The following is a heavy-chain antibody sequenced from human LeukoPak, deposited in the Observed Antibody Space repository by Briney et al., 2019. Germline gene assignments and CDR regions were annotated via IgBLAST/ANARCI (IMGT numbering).Heavy chain of an antibody. J-gene: IGHJ4*02. V-gene: IGHV3-23*01. Sequence: HPGGSLRLSCAASGFTFSSYAMSWVRQAPGKGLEWVSAIGGSGANTYYLDSVKGRFTISRDNSKNTLYLQMNSLRAEDTAVYYCASRDPCSGGTCYGLGYWGQGTLVTVSS. CDR3: ASRDPCSGGTCYGLGY. D-gene: IGHD2-15*01. CDR2: IGGSGANT. CDR1: GFTFSSYA.